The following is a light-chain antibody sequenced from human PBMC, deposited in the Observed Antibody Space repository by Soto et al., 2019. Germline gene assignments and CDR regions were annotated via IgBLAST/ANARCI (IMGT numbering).Light chain of an antibody. V-gene: IGLV4-69*01. CDR1: SGYSSSA. J-gene: IGLJ2*01. Sequence: QSVLTQSPSASASLGASVKLTCTLSSGYSSSAIAWHQQQPEKGPRFLMKLNSDGRHSKGDGIPDRFSGSSSGTERYLTISSLQSEDEADYYCQTWGTGIQVFGGGTKLTVL. CDR3: QTWGTGIQV. CDR2: LNSDGRH.